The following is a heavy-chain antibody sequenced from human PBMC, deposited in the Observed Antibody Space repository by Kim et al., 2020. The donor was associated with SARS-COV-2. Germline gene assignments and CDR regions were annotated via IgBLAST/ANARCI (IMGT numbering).Heavy chain of an antibody. CDR3: AGGQDVDSGRYGGMDV. J-gene: IGHJ6*02. V-gene: IGHV4-34*01. D-gene: IGHD3-10*01. CDR2: INHSGST. CDR1: GGSFNDYY. Sequence: SETLSLTCAVYGGSFNDYYWSWIRQPPGKGLEWIGEINHSGSTNYNPSLRSRVIISVDTSKNQFSLKLSSMTAADTAVYYCAGGQDVDSGRYGGMDVWG.